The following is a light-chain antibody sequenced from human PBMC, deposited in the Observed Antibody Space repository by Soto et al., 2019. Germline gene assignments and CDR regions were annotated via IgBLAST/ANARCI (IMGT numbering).Light chain of an antibody. CDR2: DAS. J-gene: IGKJ1*01. CDR1: ESISVW. CDR3: QQYKSYPWT. V-gene: IGKV1-5*01. Sequence: DIHMTHSPSTLSASVGDRVTITCRASESISVWLAWYQQKPGKAPKPLIYDASSLESGVPSRFSGSGSGTEFSLTISSLQPDDFASYYCQQYKSYPWTFGQGTKVDIK.